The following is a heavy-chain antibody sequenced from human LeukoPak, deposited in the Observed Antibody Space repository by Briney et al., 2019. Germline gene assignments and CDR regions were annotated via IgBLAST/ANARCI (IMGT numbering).Heavy chain of an antibody. V-gene: IGHV3-33*01. CDR1: GFTFSSYG. CDR3: ARDRGTTSVDY. J-gene: IGHJ4*03. Sequence: TGGSLRLSCAASGFTFSSYGMHWVRQAPGKGLEWVAVVWYDGSNEYYADSVKGRFTISRDNFKNTLFLQMNSLRAEDTAVYYCARDRGTTSVDYWGHGTLVTVSS. D-gene: IGHD2-2*01. CDR2: VWYDGSNE.